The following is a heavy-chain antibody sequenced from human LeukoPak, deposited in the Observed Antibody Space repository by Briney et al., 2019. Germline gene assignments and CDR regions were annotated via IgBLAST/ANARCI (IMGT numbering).Heavy chain of an antibody. V-gene: IGHV3-48*01. CDR3: AKPYGDYGYYYYYMDV. Sequence: DPGGSLRLSCAASGFTFSSYSMNWVRQAPGKGLEWVSYISSSSTIYYADSVKGRFTISRDNAKNSLYLQMNSLRAEDTAVYYCAKPYGDYGYYYYYMDVWGKGTTVTVSS. D-gene: IGHD4-17*01. CDR1: GFTFSSYS. J-gene: IGHJ6*03. CDR2: ISSSSTI.